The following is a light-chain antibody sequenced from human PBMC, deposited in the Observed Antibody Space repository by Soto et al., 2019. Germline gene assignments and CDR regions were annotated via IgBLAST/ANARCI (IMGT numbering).Light chain of an antibody. J-gene: IGKJ5*01. CDR1: QSVSSNY. Sequence: EIVLTQSPGTLSLSPGERATLSCRASQSVSSNYLAWYQQKPGQAPRLLIYGASSRATGIPDRFSGSGSGTDFPLTISRLEPEDFAVYFCQQHGSSPITFGQGTRLEIK. CDR2: GAS. V-gene: IGKV3-20*01. CDR3: QQHGSSPIT.